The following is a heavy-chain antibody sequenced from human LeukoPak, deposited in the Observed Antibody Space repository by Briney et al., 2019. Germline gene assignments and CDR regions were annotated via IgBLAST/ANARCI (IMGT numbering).Heavy chain of an antibody. Sequence: GGSLRLSCAASGFTFSSYGMHWVRQAPGKGLEWVAFIRYDGSNKYYADSVKGRFTISRDNSKNTPYPQMNSLRAEDTAVYYCAKDRIQLWLVDYWGQGTLVTVSS. J-gene: IGHJ4*02. CDR2: IRYDGSNK. D-gene: IGHD5-18*01. CDR3: AKDRIQLWLVDY. V-gene: IGHV3-30*02. CDR1: GFTFSSYG.